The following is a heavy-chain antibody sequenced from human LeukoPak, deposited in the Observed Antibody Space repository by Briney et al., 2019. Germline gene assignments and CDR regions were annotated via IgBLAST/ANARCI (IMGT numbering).Heavy chain of an antibody. CDR3: AAAYYYGSGIGY. Sequence: SETLSLTCTVSGGSISTRGVFWGWSRQPLGKGLEWIASIHYSGSTYYNPSLKSRATISVDTSKNQFSLRLNSVTAADTAVYYCAAAYYYGSGIGYWGQGTLVTVSS. CDR1: GGSISTRGVF. J-gene: IGHJ4*02. CDR2: IHYSGST. D-gene: IGHD3-10*01. V-gene: IGHV4-39*01.